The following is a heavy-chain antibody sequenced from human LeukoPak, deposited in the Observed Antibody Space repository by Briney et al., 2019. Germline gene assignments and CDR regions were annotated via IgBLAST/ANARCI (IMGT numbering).Heavy chain of an antibody. Sequence: GASVKVSCKASGYTFTGYHMHWVRQAPGQGLEWMGWINPNTGDTNYAQKFQGRVTMTRDTSISTAYMELSRLRSDDTAVYYCARDTRYFDWSHFDYWGQGTLVTVSS. D-gene: IGHD3-9*01. CDR3: ARDTRYFDWSHFDY. CDR2: INPNTGDT. CDR1: GYTFTGYH. V-gene: IGHV1-2*02. J-gene: IGHJ4*02.